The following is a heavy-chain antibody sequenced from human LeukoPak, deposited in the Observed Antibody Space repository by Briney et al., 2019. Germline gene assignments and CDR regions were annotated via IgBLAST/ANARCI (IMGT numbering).Heavy chain of an antibody. CDR2: INSDGSST. D-gene: IGHD3-3*01. J-gene: IGHJ4*02. V-gene: IGHV3-74*01. CDR1: GFTFSSYA. Sequence: GGSLRLSCAASGFTFSSYAMSWVRQAPGKGLVWVSRINSDGSSTSYADSVKGRFTISRDNAKNTLYLQMNSLRAEDTAVYYCARGELYYDFWSGPGYFDYWGQGTLVTVSS. CDR3: ARGELYYDFWSGPGYFDY.